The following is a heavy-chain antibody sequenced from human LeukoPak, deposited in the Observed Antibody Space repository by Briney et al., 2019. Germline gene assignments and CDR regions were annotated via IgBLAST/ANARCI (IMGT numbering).Heavy chain of an antibody. D-gene: IGHD3-22*01. CDR2: IKEGGSED. CDR3: VREYYYNSSGYRALRY. Sequence: GSLRLSCAASGFTFSNFWMSWVRQAPGKGLEWVANIKEGGSEDHFVDSVKGRFTISRDNAKNSLYLQMSSLRAEDTAVYYCVREYYYNSSGYRALRYWGQGTLVTVSS. J-gene: IGHJ4*02. CDR1: GFTFSNFW. V-gene: IGHV3-7*01.